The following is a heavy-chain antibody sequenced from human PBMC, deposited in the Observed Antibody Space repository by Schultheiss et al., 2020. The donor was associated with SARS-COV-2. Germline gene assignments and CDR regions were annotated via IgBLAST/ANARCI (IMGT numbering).Heavy chain of an antibody. D-gene: IGHD2-15*01. Sequence: SETLSLTCAVSGYSITSGYYWAWIRQPPGKGLEWIGSIYHSGTTYYSPSLKSRVTISVDTSKNQFSLKLSSVTAADTAVYYCAREKGYCSGGSCYSRDWFDPWGQGTLVTVSS. CDR3: AREKGYCSGGSCYSRDWFDP. J-gene: IGHJ5*02. CDR2: IYHSGTT. V-gene: IGHV4-38-2*02. CDR1: GYSITSGYY.